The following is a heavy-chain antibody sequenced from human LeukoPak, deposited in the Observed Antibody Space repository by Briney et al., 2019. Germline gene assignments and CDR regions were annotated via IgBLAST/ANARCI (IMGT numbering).Heavy chain of an antibody. CDR3: ARRGGSSWSH. CDR1: GGSFSGYY. J-gene: IGHJ4*02. D-gene: IGHD6-13*01. V-gene: IGHV4-34*01. Sequence: SETLSLTCAVYGGSFSGYYWSWIRQPPGKGLEWIGSIYYSGSTYYNPSLKSRVTISVGTSKNQFSLKLSSVTAADTAVYYCARRGGSSWSHWGQGTLVTVSS. CDR2: IYYSGST.